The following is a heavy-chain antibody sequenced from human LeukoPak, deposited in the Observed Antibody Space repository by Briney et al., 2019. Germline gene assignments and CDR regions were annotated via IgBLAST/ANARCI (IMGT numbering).Heavy chain of an antibody. CDR3: AKNMVRGVIISQRIDY. Sequence: GGSLRLSCAASGFTFSSYGLSWVRQAPGKGLEWVSAISASGGSTYYADSVKGRFTISRDNSKNPLYLQMNSLRAEDTAVYYCAKNMVRGVIISQRIDYWGQGSLVAVSS. D-gene: IGHD3-10*01. CDR1: GFTFSSYG. CDR2: ISASGGST. V-gene: IGHV3-23*01. J-gene: IGHJ4*02.